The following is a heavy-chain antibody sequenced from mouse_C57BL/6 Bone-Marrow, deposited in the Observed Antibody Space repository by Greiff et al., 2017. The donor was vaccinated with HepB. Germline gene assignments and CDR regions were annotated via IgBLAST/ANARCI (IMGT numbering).Heavy chain of an antibody. CDR1: GYSITSGYD. V-gene: IGHV3-1*01. Sequence: DVKLQESGPGMVKPSQSLSLTCTVTGYSITSGYDWHWIRHLPGNKLEWMGYISYSGSTNYNPSLKSRISITHDTSKNHFFLKLNSVTTEDTATYYCARGYYSFAYWGQGTLVTVSA. CDR3: ARGYYSFAY. CDR2: ISYSGST. J-gene: IGHJ3*01. D-gene: IGHD2-3*01.